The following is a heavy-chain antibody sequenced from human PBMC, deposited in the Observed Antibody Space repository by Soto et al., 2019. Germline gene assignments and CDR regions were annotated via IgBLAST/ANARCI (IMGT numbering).Heavy chain of an antibody. D-gene: IGHD6-19*01. CDR1: GFTFSNYY. CDR2: ISSTGRTT. J-gene: IGHJ4*02. V-gene: IGHV3-11*01. Sequence: GGSLRLSCGASGFTFSNYYMSWIRQAPGKGLEWVSYISSTGRTTYYADSVKGRSTVSRDNAQNSLSLKLNSLRVEDTAVYYCARSYSSGWEFDYWGQGTQVTVSS. CDR3: ARSYSSGWEFDY.